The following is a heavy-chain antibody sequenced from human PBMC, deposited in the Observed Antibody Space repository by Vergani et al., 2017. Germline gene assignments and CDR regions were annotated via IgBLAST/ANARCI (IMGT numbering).Heavy chain of an antibody. V-gene: IGHV1-69*17. CDR3: ARERNYYDSSGYASLFDY. D-gene: IGHD3-22*01. J-gene: IGHJ4*02. CDR1: GGTFSSYA. Sequence: QVQLVQSGAEVKKPGSSVKVSCKASGGTFSSYAISWVRQAPGQGLEWMGGIIPIFGIANYAQKFQGRVTITADKSTSTAYMELSSLRSEDTAVYYCARERNYYDSSGYASLFDYWGQGTLVTVSS. CDR2: IIPIFGIA.